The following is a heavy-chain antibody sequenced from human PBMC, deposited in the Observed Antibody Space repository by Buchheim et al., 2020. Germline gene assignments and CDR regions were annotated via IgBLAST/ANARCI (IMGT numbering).Heavy chain of an antibody. V-gene: IGHV3-7*01. CDR3: VRDNDYCSTGDF. CDR1: GFTFSTYW. Sequence: EVQLVESGGGLVQPGGSLRLSCAASGFTFSTYWMSWVRQAPGKGLEWVANIKRDGSETHYVDSVKGRFTISRDNAKNSLYLQLNSLRAEDTAGYYCVRDNDYCSTGDFWGQGTL. CDR2: IKRDGSET. D-gene: IGHD4-11*01. J-gene: IGHJ4*02.